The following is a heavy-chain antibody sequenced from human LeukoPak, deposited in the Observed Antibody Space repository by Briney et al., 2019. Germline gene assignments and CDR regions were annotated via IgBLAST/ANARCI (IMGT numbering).Heavy chain of an antibody. CDR3: ARDPLTSTYYYYYMDV. CDR2: IYTSGST. Sequence: SETLSLTCAVYGGSFSGYYWSWIRQPAGKGLEWIGRIYTSGSTNYNPSLKSRVTMSVDTSKNQFSLKLSSVTAADTAVYYCARDPLTSTYYYYYMDVWGKGTTVTISS. CDR1: GGSFSGYY. J-gene: IGHJ6*03. D-gene: IGHD2-21*02. V-gene: IGHV4-4*07.